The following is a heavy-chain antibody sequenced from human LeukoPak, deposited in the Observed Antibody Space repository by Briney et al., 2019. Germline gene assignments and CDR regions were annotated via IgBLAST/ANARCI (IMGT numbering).Heavy chain of an antibody. CDR1: DGSFSGYY. Sequence: SETLSLTCAVYDGSFSGYYWSWIRQPPGKGLEWIGEINHSGSTNYNPSLKSRVTISLDTSKSQFSLKVRYVTAADTAVYYCARVRSSGWDYWGQGTLVTVSS. V-gene: IGHV4-34*01. CDR2: INHSGST. CDR3: ARVRSSGWDY. D-gene: IGHD6-19*01. J-gene: IGHJ4*02.